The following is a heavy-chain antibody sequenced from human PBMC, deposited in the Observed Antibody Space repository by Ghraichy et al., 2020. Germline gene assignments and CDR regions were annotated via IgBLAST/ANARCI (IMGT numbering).Heavy chain of an antibody. J-gene: IGHJ6*02. Sequence: ASVKVSCKASGYTFTSYDINWVRQATGQGLEWMGWMNPNSGNTGYAQKFQGRVTMTRNTSISTAYMELSSLRSEDTAVYYCAREKLRAGPGFLYYYYGMDVWGQGTTVTVSS. D-gene: IGHD1-14*01. CDR3: AREKLRAGPGFLYYYYGMDV. CDR1: GYTFTSYD. V-gene: IGHV1-8*01. CDR2: MNPNSGNT.